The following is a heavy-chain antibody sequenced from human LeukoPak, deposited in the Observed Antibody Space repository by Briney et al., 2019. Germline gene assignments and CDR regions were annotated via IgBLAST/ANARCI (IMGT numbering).Heavy chain of an antibody. Sequence: GGSLRLSCVASGFTVSSSYMSWVRQAPGKGLEWVSVIYSGGSTYYADSVKGRFTISRDNSKNTLYLQMNSLRAEDTAVYYCASGSGSYRTPYYYMDVWGTGTTVTVSS. V-gene: IGHV3-53*01. CDR1: GFTVSSSY. D-gene: IGHD3-10*01. CDR2: IYSGGST. CDR3: ASGSGSYRTPYYYMDV. J-gene: IGHJ6*03.